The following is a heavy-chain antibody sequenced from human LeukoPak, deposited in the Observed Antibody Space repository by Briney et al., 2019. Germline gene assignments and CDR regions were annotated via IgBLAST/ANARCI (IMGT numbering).Heavy chain of an antibody. D-gene: IGHD6-19*01. J-gene: IGHJ3*02. CDR1: GYSISSGYY. CDR3: ATKAVAGSGAFDI. CDR2: IYHSGST. Sequence: SETLSLTCAVSGYSISSGYYWGWIRQPPGKALEWIGSIYHSGSTYYNPSLKSRVTISVDTSKNQFSLKLSSVTAADTAVYYCATKAVAGSGAFDIWGQGTMVTVSS. V-gene: IGHV4-38-2*01.